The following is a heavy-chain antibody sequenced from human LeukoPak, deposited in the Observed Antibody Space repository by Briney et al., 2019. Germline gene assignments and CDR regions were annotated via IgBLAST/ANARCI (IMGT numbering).Heavy chain of an antibody. V-gene: IGHV4-34*01. CDR2: INHSGST. Sequence: SETLSLTCAVYGGSFSGYCWSWIRQPPGKGLEWIGEINHSGSTNYNPSLKSRVTISVDTSKNQFSLKLSSVTAADTAVYYCARSQGISSIDYWGQGTLVTVSS. CDR1: GGSFSGYC. D-gene: IGHD6-6*01. J-gene: IGHJ4*02. CDR3: ARSQGISSIDY.